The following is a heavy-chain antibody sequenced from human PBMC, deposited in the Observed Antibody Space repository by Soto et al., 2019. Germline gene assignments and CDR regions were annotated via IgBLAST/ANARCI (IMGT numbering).Heavy chain of an antibody. J-gene: IGHJ3*02. Sequence: EEQLVESGGGLVKQGGSLRLSCAASGLNFRIAWLSWVRQAPGKGLEWVGRIKNNADGGTADNAAPVKDRFIISIDDSTSSLYLQMNSLKIADTAMYYCTAMNDRDAFDIWGRGTMVTVS. CDR1: GLNFRIAW. CDR2: IKNNADGGTA. D-gene: IGHD1-1*01. CDR3: TAMNDRDAFDI. V-gene: IGHV3-15*01.